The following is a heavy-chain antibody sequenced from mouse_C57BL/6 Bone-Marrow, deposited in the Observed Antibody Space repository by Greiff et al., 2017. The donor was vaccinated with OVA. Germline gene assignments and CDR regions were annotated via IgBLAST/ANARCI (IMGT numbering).Heavy chain of an antibody. CDR1: GFTFSSYA. J-gene: IGHJ3*01. Sequence: VQLKESGGGLVKPGGSLKLSCAASGFTFSSYAMSWVRQTPEKRLEWVATISDGGSYTYYPDNVKGRFTISRDKAKNNLYLQMSHRKAEDTAMYYCARIYLLPGGFAYWGQGTLVTVSA. CDR3: ARIYLLPGGFAY. CDR2: ISDGGSYT. V-gene: IGHV5-4*01. D-gene: IGHD1-1*01.